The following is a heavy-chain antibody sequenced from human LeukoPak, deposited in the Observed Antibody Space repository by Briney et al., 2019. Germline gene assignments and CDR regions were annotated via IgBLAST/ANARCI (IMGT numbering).Heavy chain of an antibody. J-gene: IGHJ4*02. Sequence: GGSLRLSCVPSGITFSNSALSWVRQAPGKGLEWVSTITKSGDQTYYADSVKGRFTISRDNSKNTLYLQMNSLRAEDTAVYYCAKDQWELLRGVFDYWGQGTLVTVSS. V-gene: IGHV3-23*01. CDR2: ITKSGDQT. CDR3: AKDQWELLRGVFDY. CDR1: GITFSNSA. D-gene: IGHD1-26*01.